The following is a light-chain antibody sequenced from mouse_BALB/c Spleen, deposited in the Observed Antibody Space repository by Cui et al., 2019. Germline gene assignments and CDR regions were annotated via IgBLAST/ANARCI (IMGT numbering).Light chain of an antibody. J-gene: IGKJ5*01. V-gene: IGKV4-55*01. Sequence: QIVLTQSPAIMSASPGEKVTMTCSASSSVSYMYWYQQKPGSSPRLLIYDTSNLASGVPVRFSGSGSRTSYSLTISRMEAEDAATYYCQQWSSYPLTFGAGTKLELK. CDR1: SSVSY. CDR3: QQWSSYPLT. CDR2: DTS.